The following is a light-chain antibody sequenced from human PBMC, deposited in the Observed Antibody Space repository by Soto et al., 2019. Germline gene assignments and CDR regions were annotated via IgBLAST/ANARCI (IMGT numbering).Light chain of an antibody. Sequence: DIQMTQSPSSLSASVGDRVTITCRASQGISNNLAWYQQKPGKVPKLLIFAASTLQSGVPSRFSGSGSGTDFTLTISSLQPEDVATYYCQKYNSVPITFGQGTRLEIK. CDR2: AAS. CDR1: QGISNN. J-gene: IGKJ5*01. V-gene: IGKV1-27*01. CDR3: QKYNSVPIT.